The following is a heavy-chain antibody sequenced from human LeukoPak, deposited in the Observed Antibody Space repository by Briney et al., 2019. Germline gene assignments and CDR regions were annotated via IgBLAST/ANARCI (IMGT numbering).Heavy chain of an antibody. V-gene: IGHV4-39*07. CDR3: AREELEMATIY. CDR1: GGSVSSSSYY. D-gene: IGHD5-24*01. CDR2: IYYSGST. J-gene: IGHJ4*02. Sequence: SETLSLTCTVSGGSVSSSSYYWGWIRQPPGKGLEWIGSIYYSGSTYYNPSLKSRVTISVDTSKNQFSLKLSSVTATDTAVYYCAREELEMATIYWGQGTLVTVSS.